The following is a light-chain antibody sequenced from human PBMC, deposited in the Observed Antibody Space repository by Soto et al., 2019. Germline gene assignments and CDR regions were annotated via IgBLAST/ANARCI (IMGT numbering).Light chain of an antibody. CDR3: QQYGSSPFT. CDR2: GAS. V-gene: IGKV3-20*01. CDR1: QSVTSSY. J-gene: IGKJ4*01. Sequence: EIVLTQSPGTLSLSPGERATLSCRASQSVTSSYLAWYQQKPGQAPRLLIYGASSRATGIPDRFSGSGSGTAFTITISRLEPEDFAVYYCQQYGSSPFTFGGGTKVEIK.